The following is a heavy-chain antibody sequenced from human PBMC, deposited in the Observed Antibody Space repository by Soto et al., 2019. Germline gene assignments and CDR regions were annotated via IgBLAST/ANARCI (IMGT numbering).Heavy chain of an antibody. Sequence: QVQLVESGGGVVQPGRSLRLSCAASGFTFSTYGMHWVRQAPGKGLEWVAVISYDGGDKYYADSVKGRFTISRDNSKSTLYLQMNSLRTEDTAVYYCAKLFYYGSGSTDYWGQGTLVTVSS. CDR3: AKLFYYGSGSTDY. CDR1: GFTFSTYG. J-gene: IGHJ4*02. CDR2: ISYDGGDK. V-gene: IGHV3-30*18. D-gene: IGHD3-10*01.